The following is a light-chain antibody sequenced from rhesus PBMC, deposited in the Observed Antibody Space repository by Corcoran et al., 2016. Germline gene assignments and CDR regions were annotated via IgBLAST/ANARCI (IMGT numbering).Light chain of an antibody. J-gene: IGKJ2*01. CDR2: ASS. CDR1: QGISSF. CDR3: QQHDDYPYT. V-gene: IGKV1-25*01. Sequence: DILMTQSPSSLSASVGDRVTITCRASQGISSFVAWYQQKPGKAPNLLIYASSTLHSGVPLRFSGRGSGTDFALTISSLQPEDFATYYCQQHDDYPYTFGQGTTVEI.